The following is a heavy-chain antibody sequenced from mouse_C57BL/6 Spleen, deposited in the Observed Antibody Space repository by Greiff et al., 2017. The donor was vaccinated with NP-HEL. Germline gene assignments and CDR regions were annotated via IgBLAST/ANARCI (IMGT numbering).Heavy chain of an antibody. CDR3: ARIYYGSSYFAY. V-gene: IGHV1-64*01. J-gene: IGHJ3*01. Sequence: QVQLQQPGAERVKPGASVKLSCKASGYTFTSYWMHWVKQRPGQGLEWIGMIHPNSGSTNYNEKFKSKATLTVDKSSSTAYLQRSSLTAEDSAVYYCARIYYGSSYFAYWGQGTLVTVSA. D-gene: IGHD1-1*01. CDR2: IHPNSGST. CDR1: GYTFTSYW.